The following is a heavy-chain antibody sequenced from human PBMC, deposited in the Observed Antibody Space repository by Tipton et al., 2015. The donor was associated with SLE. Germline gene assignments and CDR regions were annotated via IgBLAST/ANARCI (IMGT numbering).Heavy chain of an antibody. V-gene: IGHV1-18*01. Sequence: SGAEVKVSCKASGYTFTSYGISWVRQAPGQGLEWMGWISAYNGNTNYAQKLQGRVTMTTDTSTSTAYMELRSLRSDDTAVYYCARDIAVAGEGAFDIWGQGTMVTVSS. CDR1: GYTFTSYG. CDR2: ISAYNGNT. CDR3: ARDIAVAGEGAFDI. J-gene: IGHJ3*02. D-gene: IGHD6-19*01.